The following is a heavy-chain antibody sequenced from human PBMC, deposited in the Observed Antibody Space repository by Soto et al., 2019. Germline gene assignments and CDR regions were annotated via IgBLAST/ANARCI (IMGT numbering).Heavy chain of an antibody. D-gene: IGHD3-10*01. CDR3: AMTSGRYTGRCDY. CDR1: GFTFSGYS. Sequence: GGSLRLSCAGSGFTFSGYSMSWVRQAPGSGLEWVASITPGGENTWSAGSVKGRFTISRDNSRNTLYLQMSSLRVEDTATYYCAMTSGRYTGRCDYWGLGTLVTVSS. J-gene: IGHJ4*02. V-gene: IGHV3-23*01. CDR2: ITPGGENT.